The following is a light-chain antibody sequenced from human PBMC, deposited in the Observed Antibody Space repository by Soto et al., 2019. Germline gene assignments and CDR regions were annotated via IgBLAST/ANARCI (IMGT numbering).Light chain of an antibody. CDR2: EVS. Sequence: QSALTQPPSASGSPGQSVTISCTGTSSDVGGYNYVSWYQQHPGKAPKLMIYEVSKRPSGVPDRFSGSKSGNTASLTVSGLQAEDEADYDCSSYAGSNSPHVVFGGGTKLTVL. CDR1: SSDVGGYNY. V-gene: IGLV2-8*01. CDR3: SSYAGSNSPHVV. J-gene: IGLJ2*01.